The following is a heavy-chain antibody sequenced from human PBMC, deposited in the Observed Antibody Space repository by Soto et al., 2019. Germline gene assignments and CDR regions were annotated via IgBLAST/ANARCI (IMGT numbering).Heavy chain of an antibody. Sequence: QVQLVQSGAEEKKPGASVKVSCKASGYTFTSYAMHWVRQAPGQRLEWMGWINAGNGNTKYSQKFQGRVPITRDTSASTAYMELSSLRSEDTAVYSCARGTVVTHFDYWGQGTLVTVSS. CDR3: ARGTVVTHFDY. V-gene: IGHV1-3*05. J-gene: IGHJ4*02. CDR1: GYTFTSYA. CDR2: INAGNGNT. D-gene: IGHD2-15*01.